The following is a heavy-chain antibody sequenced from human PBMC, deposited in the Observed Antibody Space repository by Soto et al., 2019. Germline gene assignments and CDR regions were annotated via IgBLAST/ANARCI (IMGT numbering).Heavy chain of an antibody. J-gene: IGHJ4*01. Sequence: PSETLSLTCTVSGGSISSYYWSWIRQPPGKGLEWIGYIYYSGSTNYNPSLKSRVSISVDTSKNQFSLKLSSVTAVDTAVYYCASPSPKYCSSTSCYPILDYWGQGTLVTVSS. D-gene: IGHD2-2*01. V-gene: IGHV4-59*01. CDR1: GGSISSYY. CDR2: IYYSGST. CDR3: ASPSPKYCSSTSCYPILDY.